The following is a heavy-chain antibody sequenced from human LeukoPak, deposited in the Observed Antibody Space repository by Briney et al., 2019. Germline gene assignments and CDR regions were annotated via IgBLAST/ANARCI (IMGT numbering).Heavy chain of an antibody. CDR2: IDWDEDK. D-gene: IGHD5-18*01. Sequence: SGPALVKPTQTLTLTYTLSGFSLRTSGMCVGWIRQPPGKALEWPSLIDWDEDKYYNTSLKTRLTISKDTSKNQVVLTMTNMDPVDTATYYCARIARGYSYGRYYYYYMDVWGKGTTVTVSS. J-gene: IGHJ6*03. CDR3: ARIARGYSYGRYYYYYMDV. V-gene: IGHV2-70*01. CDR1: GFSLRTSGMC.